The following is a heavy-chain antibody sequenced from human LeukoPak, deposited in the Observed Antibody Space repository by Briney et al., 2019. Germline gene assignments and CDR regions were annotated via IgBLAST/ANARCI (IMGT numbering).Heavy chain of an antibody. J-gene: IGHJ4*02. CDR1: GFTFSTYV. Sequence: GGSLRLSCSVSGFTFSTYVMHWVRQAPGKGLEYVSAISSNGDNTYYANSVKGRFTISRDNSKNTLHLQMSSLRADDTAVYYCVRGTGYWGQGTLVTVSS. CDR3: VRGTGY. V-gene: IGHV3-64D*06. CDR2: ISSNGDNT.